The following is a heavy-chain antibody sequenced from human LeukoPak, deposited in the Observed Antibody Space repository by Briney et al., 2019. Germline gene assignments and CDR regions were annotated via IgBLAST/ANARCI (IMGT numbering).Heavy chain of an antibody. Sequence: SETLSLTCTVSGYFISSGYYWGWIRQPPGKGLEWIGSIYHSGSTSYNPSLKSRVAMSVDTSKNQFSLKLSSVTAADTAVYYCARDAGVDYYYYYMDVWGKGTTVTVSS. CDR1: GYFISSGYY. CDR2: IYHSGST. D-gene: IGHD3-3*01. CDR3: ARDAGVDYYYYYMDV. J-gene: IGHJ6*03. V-gene: IGHV4-38-2*02.